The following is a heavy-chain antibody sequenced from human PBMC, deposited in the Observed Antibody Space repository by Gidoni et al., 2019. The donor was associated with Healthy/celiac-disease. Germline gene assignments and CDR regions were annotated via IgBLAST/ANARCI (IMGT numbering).Heavy chain of an antibody. Sequence: QVQPVESGGAVVQPGRSLRLSCAASGFTFSSYGMHWFRQAPGKGLEWVAVIWYDGSNKDYADSVKGRFTISRDNSKNTLYLQMNSLRAEDTAVYYCARGRTMIRAAFDIWGQGTMVTVSS. V-gene: IGHV3-33*01. CDR1: GFTFSSYG. CDR3: ARGRTMIRAAFDI. CDR2: IWYDGSNK. D-gene: IGHD3-22*01. J-gene: IGHJ3*02.